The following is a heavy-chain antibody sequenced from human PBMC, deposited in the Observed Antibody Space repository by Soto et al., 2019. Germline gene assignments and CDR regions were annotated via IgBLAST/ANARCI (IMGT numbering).Heavy chain of an antibody. V-gene: IGHV3-30-3*01. D-gene: IGHD2-15*01. CDR2: ISYDGSNK. CDR3: ARGVTVVPPKEWYFDL. Sequence: QVQLVESGGGVVQPGRSLRLSCAASGFTFSSYAMHWVRQAPGKGLEWVAVISYDGSNKYYADSVKGRFTISRDNSKNTLYLQMNSLRAEDTAVYYCARGVTVVPPKEWYFDLWGRGTLVTVSS. J-gene: IGHJ2*01. CDR1: GFTFSSYA.